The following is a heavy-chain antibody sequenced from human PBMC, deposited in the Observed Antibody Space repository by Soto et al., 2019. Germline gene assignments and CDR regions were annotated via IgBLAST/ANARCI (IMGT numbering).Heavy chain of an antibody. V-gene: IGHV3-30-3*01. CDR2: ISYDGSNK. Sequence: QVQLVESGGGVVQPGRSLRLSCAASGFTFSSYAMHWVRQAPGKGLEWVAVISYDGSNKYYADSVKGRFTISRDTSKNTLYLQMNSLRAEDTAVYYCARVDYYDSSGYFDYWGQGTLVTVSS. D-gene: IGHD3-22*01. CDR3: ARVDYYDSSGYFDY. CDR1: GFTFSSYA. J-gene: IGHJ4*02.